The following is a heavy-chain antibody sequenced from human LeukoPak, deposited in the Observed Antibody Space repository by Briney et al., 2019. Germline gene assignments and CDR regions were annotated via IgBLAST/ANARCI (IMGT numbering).Heavy chain of an antibody. Sequence: SETLSLTCTVSGGSISSYYWSWIRQPPGKGLEWIGYIYYSGSTNYNPSLKSRVTISVDTSKNQFSLKLSSVTAEDTAVYYCAGTKTGLAVAGRSYFDYWGQRTLVTVSS. D-gene: IGHD6-19*01. CDR1: GGSISSYY. CDR3: AGTKTGLAVAGRSYFDY. CDR2: IYYSGST. V-gene: IGHV4-59*08. J-gene: IGHJ4*02.